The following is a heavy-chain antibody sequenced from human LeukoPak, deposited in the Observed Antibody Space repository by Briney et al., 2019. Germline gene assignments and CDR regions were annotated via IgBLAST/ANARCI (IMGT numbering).Heavy chain of an antibody. CDR3: AREHSSSWDQFDY. J-gene: IGHJ4*02. CDR1: GYSFVGYG. CDR2: FNPENGNT. V-gene: IGHV1-18*01. Sequence: ASVTVSCKASGYSFVGYGITRVRQAPGQGLEGMGWFNPENGNTNYAQKVQGRVTMTADTSTSTSYMELRSLRSDDTAVYYCAREHSSSWDQFDYWGQGTLVTVSS. D-gene: IGHD6-13*01.